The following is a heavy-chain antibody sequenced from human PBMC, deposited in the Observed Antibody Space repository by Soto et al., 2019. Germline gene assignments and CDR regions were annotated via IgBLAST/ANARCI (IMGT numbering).Heavy chain of an antibody. CDR2: ISSSSSYI. CDR1: GFTFSSYS. CDR3: ARASVLRFLEWSTDV. J-gene: IGHJ6*02. D-gene: IGHD3-3*01. Sequence: GGSLRLSCAASGFTFSSYSMNWVRQAPGKGLEWVSSISSSSSYIYYADSVKGRFTISRDNAKNSLYLQMNSLRAEDTAVYYCARASVLRFLEWSTDVWGQGTTVPVSS. V-gene: IGHV3-21*01.